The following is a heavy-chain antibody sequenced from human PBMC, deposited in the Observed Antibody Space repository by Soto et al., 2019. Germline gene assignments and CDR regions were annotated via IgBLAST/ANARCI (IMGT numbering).Heavy chain of an antibody. CDR2: INPNSGGP. Sequence: ASVKVSCKASGYTFTGYYMHWVRQAPGQGLEWMGWINPNSGGPNYAQKFQGWFTMTRDTSFSTAYMELSRLRSDDTAVYYCARSRFAYYDILTGYYRGYNFDYWGQGTLVTVSS. D-gene: IGHD3-9*01. J-gene: IGHJ4*02. CDR1: GYTFTGYY. V-gene: IGHV1-2*04. CDR3: ARSRFAYYDILTGYYRGYNFDY.